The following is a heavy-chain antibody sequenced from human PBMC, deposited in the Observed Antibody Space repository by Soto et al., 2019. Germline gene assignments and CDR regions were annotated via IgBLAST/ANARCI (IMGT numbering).Heavy chain of an antibody. CDR2: IYYTGNT. Sequence: QVQLKESGPGLVKPSQTLSLTCSVSGGSIGSGDYYWSWVRQSPGKGLAWIGYIYYTGNTYYNPSLGSRLTLSVDTSQNQLSLRLSDVTVADTAVYYCARDSRRRADSGTRPLYYFDYWGQGTLVTVSS. J-gene: IGHJ4*02. CDR1: GGSIGSGDYY. CDR3: ARDSRRRADSGTRPLYYFDY. D-gene: IGHD1-26*01. V-gene: IGHV4-30-4*01.